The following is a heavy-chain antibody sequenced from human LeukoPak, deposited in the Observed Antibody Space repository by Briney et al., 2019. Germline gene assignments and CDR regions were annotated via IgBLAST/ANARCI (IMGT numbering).Heavy chain of an antibody. V-gene: IGHV3-7*01. CDR2: INHDATEK. J-gene: IGHJ4*02. D-gene: IGHD6-13*01. CDR3: ARVRSAAAGPLDY. Sequence: GGSLRLSCVGSGFTFSSYWMTWVRQAPGRGLEWVANINHDATEKYYVDSVKGRFTISRDNAKKSLYLQMNRLRADDTAVYHCARVRSAAAGPLDYWGQGTLVTVSS. CDR1: GFTFSSYW.